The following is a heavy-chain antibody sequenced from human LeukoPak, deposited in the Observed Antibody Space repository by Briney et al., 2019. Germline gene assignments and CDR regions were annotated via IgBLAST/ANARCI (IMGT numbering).Heavy chain of an antibody. CDR1: GFAFNSYA. V-gene: IGHV3-23*01. CDR2: ISGSGGSA. J-gene: IGHJ5*02. D-gene: IGHD6-6*01. CDR3: AKARVIAARLDWFDP. Sequence: GGSLRLSCAASGFAFNSYAMSWVRQAPGKGLEWVLAISGSGGSAYYADSVKGRFTISRDNSKNTLYLQMNSLRAEDTAVYYCAKARVIAARLDWFDPWGQGTLVTVSS.